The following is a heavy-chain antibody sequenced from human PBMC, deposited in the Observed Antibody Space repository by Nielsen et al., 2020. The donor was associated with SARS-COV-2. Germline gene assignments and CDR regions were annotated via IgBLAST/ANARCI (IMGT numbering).Heavy chain of an antibody. D-gene: IGHD6-13*01. CDR3: AKDRAAAGAFDY. CDR1: GFTFDDYA. J-gene: IGHJ4*02. CDR2: ISWNSGGI. V-gene: IGHV3-9*01. Sequence: GGSLRLSCAASGFTFDDYAMHWVRQAPGKGLEWVSGISWNSGGIGYADSVKGRFTISRDNAKNSLYLQMNSLRAEDTALYYCAKDRAAAGAFDYWGQGTLVTVSS.